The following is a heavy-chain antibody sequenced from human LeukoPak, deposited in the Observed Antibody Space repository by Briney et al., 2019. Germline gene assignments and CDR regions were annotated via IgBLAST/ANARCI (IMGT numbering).Heavy chain of an antibody. CDR1: GFTFSSYD. CDR3: ARRVGGPYDY. D-gene: IGHD2-2*01. CDR2: INTAGDT. Sequence: GGSLRLSCAASGFTFSSYDMHWVRQATGKGLGWVSAINTAGDTYYPGSVKGRFTISRDNARNSLYLQMNGLRAGDTAVYYCARRVGGPYDYWGQGTLVTVSS. V-gene: IGHV3-13*04. J-gene: IGHJ4*02.